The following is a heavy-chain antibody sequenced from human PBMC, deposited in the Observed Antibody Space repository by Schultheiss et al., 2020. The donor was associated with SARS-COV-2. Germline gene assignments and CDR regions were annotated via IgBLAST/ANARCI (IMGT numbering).Heavy chain of an antibody. CDR3: ARDGAVTLIYFQH. D-gene: IGHD4-17*01. Sequence: GGSLRLSCAVSGFTFSSYAMSWVRQAPGKGLEWVSYISSSSSTIYYADSVKGRFTISRDNAKNSLYLQMNSLRDEDTAVYYCARDGAVTLIYFQHWGQGTLVTVSS. V-gene: IGHV3-48*02. CDR2: ISSSSSTI. CDR1: GFTFSSYA. J-gene: IGHJ1*01.